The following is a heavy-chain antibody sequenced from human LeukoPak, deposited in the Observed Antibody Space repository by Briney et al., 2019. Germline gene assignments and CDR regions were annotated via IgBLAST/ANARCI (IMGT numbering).Heavy chain of an antibody. D-gene: IGHD3-9*01. CDR3: ARDNRDYDIPNWFDP. CDR1: GFTFSSYW. Sequence: GGSLRLSCAASGFTFSSYWMSWVRQAPGKGLEWVANVKQDGSEKYYVDSVKGRFTISRDNAKNSLYLQMNSLRAEDTAVYYCARDNRDYDIPNWFDPWGQGTLVTVSS. V-gene: IGHV3-7*01. J-gene: IGHJ5*02. CDR2: VKQDGSEK.